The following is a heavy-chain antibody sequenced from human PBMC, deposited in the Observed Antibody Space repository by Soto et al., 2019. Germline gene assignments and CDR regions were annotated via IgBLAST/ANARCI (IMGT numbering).Heavy chain of an antibody. Sequence: QVQLQESGPGLVKPSQTLSLTCTVSGGSISSGDYYWSWIRQPQGKGLEWIGYIHYAGMTDYNPSLKSRITMSVDTSKNQFSLQVHSVTAADTAVFYCAIDVRGGDYYYGMDVWGQGTSVTVSS. CDR1: GGSISSGDYY. CDR2: IHYAGMT. CDR3: AIDVRGGDYYYGMDV. J-gene: IGHJ6*02. D-gene: IGHD3-10*02. V-gene: IGHV4-30-4*01.